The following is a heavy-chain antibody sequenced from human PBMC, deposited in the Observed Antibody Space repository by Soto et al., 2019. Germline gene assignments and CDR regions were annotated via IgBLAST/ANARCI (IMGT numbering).Heavy chain of an antibody. Sequence: QVQLQESGPGLVKSSQTLSLTCTVSGGSISSDGNYWSWIRLHPGKGLEWIGYIYYSGSTNYNPSLKSRVTISVDTSKNPFSLKLNSVTAADTAVYYCARARMVRGIIYYYGMDVWGQGTTVTVSS. V-gene: IGHV4-31*03. D-gene: IGHD3-10*01. CDR1: GGSISSDGNY. J-gene: IGHJ6*02. CDR3: ARARMVRGIIYYYGMDV. CDR2: IYYSGST.